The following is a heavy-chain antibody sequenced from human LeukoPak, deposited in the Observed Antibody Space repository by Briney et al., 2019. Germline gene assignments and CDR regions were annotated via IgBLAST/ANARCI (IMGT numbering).Heavy chain of an antibody. CDR1: GFTFSSYE. CDR2: ISSSGSTI. D-gene: IGHD1-26*01. J-gene: IGHJ4*02. V-gene: IGHV3-48*03. CDR3: ARDHGGSYYPTLDY. Sequence: GGSLRLSCAASGFTFSSYEMNWVRQAPGKGLEWVSYISSSGSTIYYADSVKGRFTISRDNAKNSLYLQMNSLRAEDTAVYYCARDHGGSYYPTLDYWGQGTLVTVSS.